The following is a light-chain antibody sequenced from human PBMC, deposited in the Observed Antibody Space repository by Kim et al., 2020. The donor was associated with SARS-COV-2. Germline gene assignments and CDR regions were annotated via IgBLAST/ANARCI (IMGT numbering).Light chain of an antibody. Sequence: GQSITISCTGTSSDVDSYNYVSWYQQHPGKAPNLMIYDVNNRPSGVSDRFSGLKSGNTASLTISGLQAEDEADYYCSSYTDSGTVIFGGGTQLTVL. CDR1: SSDVDSYNY. CDR2: DVN. J-gene: IGLJ2*01. V-gene: IGLV2-14*04. CDR3: SSYTDSGTVI.